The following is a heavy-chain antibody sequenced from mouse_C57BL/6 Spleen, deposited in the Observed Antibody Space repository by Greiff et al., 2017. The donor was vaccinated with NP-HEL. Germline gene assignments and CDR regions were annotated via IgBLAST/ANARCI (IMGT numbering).Heavy chain of an antibody. Sequence: EVQGVESGGGLVQPKGSLKLSCAASGFSFNTYAMNWVRQAPGTGLEWVARIRSKSNNYATYYADSVKDRFTISRDDSESMLYLQMNNLKTEDTAMYYCVRAYYSNYLPYYYAMDYWGQGTSVTVSS. D-gene: IGHD2-5*01. J-gene: IGHJ4*01. CDR3: VRAYYSNYLPYYYAMDY. V-gene: IGHV10-1*01. CDR2: IRSKSNNYAT. CDR1: GFSFNTYA.